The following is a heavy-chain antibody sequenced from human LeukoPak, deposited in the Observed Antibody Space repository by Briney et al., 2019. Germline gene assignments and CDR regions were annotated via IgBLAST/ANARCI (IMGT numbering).Heavy chain of an antibody. D-gene: IGHD4-11*01. Sequence: GGSLRLSCAASGFTFSSYWMSWVRQAPGKGLEWVANIKQAGSENYYVDSVKGRFTISRDNAKNSLYLQMNSPRAEDTAVYYCARGKTTVTPGYFDYWGQGTMVTVSS. J-gene: IGHJ4*03. V-gene: IGHV3-7*01. CDR3: ARGKTTVTPGYFDY. CDR1: GFTFSSYW. CDR2: IKQAGSEN.